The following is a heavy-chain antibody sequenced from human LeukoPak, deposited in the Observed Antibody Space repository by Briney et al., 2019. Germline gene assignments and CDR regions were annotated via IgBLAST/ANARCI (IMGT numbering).Heavy chain of an antibody. Sequence: GSLRLSCAASGFTFSSYSMNWVRQAPGKGLEWIGYVYYTGSTNYNPSLKSRVTMFEDKSKNQFSLRLYSVTVADTAVYYCARHFAYSSSSYFDYWGQGSLVTVSS. V-gene: IGHV4-59*08. CDR2: VYYTGST. CDR1: GFTFSSYS. D-gene: IGHD6-6*01. J-gene: IGHJ4*02. CDR3: ARHFAYSSSSYFDY.